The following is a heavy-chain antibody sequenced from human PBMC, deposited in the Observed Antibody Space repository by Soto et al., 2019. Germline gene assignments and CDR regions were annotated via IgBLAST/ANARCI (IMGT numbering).Heavy chain of an antibody. CDR3: AKIGRWLQNYFDY. D-gene: IGHD5-12*01. CDR1: GFTFSSYG. CDR2: ISYDGSNK. J-gene: IGHJ4*02. V-gene: IGHV3-30*18. Sequence: PGGSLRLSCAASGFTFSSYGMHWVRQAPGKGLEWVAVISYDGSNKYYADSVKGRFTISRDNSKNTLYLQMNSLRAEDTAVYYCAKIGRWLQNYFDYWGQGTLVTVSS.